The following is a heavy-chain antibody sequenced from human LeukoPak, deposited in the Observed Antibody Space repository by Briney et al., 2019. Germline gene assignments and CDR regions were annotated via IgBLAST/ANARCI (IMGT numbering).Heavy chain of an antibody. CDR3: ATDPYCGGDCYSGDYYYYGMDV. CDR1: GGSISSSSYY. CDR2: IYYSGST. D-gene: IGHD2-21*02. V-gene: IGHV4-39*01. Sequence: SETLSLTCTVSGGSISSSSYYWGWIRQPPGKGLEWIGSIYYSGSTYYNPSLKSRVTISVDTSKNQFSLKLNSVTAADTAVYYCATDPYCGGDCYSGDYYYYGMDVWGQGTTVTVSS. J-gene: IGHJ6*02.